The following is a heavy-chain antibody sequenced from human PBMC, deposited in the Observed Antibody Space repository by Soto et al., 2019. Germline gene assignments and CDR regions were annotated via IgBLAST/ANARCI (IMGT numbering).Heavy chain of an antibody. V-gene: IGHV3-49*03. D-gene: IGHD3-3*01. CDR3: TRAPGEWLLYYFDY. J-gene: IGHJ4*02. CDR2: IRSKAYGGTT. Sequence: PGGSLRLSCTASGFTFGDYAMSWFRQAPGKGLEWVGFIRSKAYGGTTEYAASVKGRFTISRDDSKSIAYLQMNSLKTEDTAVYYCTRAPGEWLLYYFDYWGQGTLVTVSS. CDR1: GFTFGDYA.